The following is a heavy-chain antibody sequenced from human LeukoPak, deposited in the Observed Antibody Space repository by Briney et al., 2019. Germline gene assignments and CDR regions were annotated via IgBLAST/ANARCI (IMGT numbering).Heavy chain of an antibody. CDR2: INSDGSST. D-gene: IGHD3-3*01. CDR3: ARGNGGGTYYDFWSGYQDYYMDV. V-gene: IGHV3-74*01. J-gene: IGHJ6*03. Sequence: GGSLRLSCAASGFTFSSYWMHWVRQAPGKGLVWVSRINSDGSSTSYADSVKGRFTISRDNAKNTLYLQMNSLRAEDTAVYYCARGNGGGTYYDFWSGYQDYYMDVWGKGTTVTVSS. CDR1: GFTFSSYW.